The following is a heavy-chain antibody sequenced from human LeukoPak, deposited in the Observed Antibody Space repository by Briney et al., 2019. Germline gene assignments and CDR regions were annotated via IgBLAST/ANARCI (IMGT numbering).Heavy chain of an antibody. D-gene: IGHD3-9*01. CDR3: ARVDILTGDY. CDR2: ISSSGSTI. J-gene: IGHJ4*02. CDR1: GFTFSSYE. Sequence: PGGSLRLSCAASGFTFSSYEMNWVRQAPRKGLEWVSYISSSGSTIYYADSVKGRFTISRDNAKNSLYLQMNSLRAEDTAVYYCARVDILTGDYWGQGTLVTVSS. V-gene: IGHV3-48*03.